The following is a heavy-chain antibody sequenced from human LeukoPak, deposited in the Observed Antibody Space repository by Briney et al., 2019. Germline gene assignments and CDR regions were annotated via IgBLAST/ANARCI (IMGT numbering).Heavy chain of an antibody. CDR3: ASGYSGYDYQHNFDY. CDR1: GFTFSSYW. J-gene: IGHJ4*02. Sequence: GGSLRLSCAASGFTFSSYWMHWVRQAPGKGLVWVSRINSDGSSTSYADSVKGRFTISRDNAKNTLYLQMNSLRAEDTAVYYCASGYSGYDYQHNFDYWGQGTLVTVSS. V-gene: IGHV3-74*01. CDR2: INSDGSST. D-gene: IGHD5-12*01.